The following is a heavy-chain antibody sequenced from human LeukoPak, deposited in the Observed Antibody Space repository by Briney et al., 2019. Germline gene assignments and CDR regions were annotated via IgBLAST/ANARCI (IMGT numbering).Heavy chain of an antibody. CDR1: GCTFITYD. D-gene: IGHD5-18*01. CDR2: ISAYNGNT. Sequence: ASVKVSCKASGCTFITYDINWVRQAPGQGLEWMGWISAYNGNTNYAQSLKDRVTMTIDTSRSTAYMELRSLRSDDTAVYYCAREKSRYRYGYNYWGQGTLVTVSS. J-gene: IGHJ4*02. V-gene: IGHV1-18*01. CDR3: AREKSRYRYGYNY.